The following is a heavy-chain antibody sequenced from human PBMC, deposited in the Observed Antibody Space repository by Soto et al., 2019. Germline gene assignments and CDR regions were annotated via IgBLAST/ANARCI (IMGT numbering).Heavy chain of an antibody. CDR3: ARVGATTWY. Sequence: VGSLRLSCSVSGFTFSSYWMHWVRQAPGKGLVWVSRVNSDGSITNYADAVKGRFTISRDNAKNTLYLQMDGLRAEDTAVYYCARVGATTWYWGQGTLVTVSS. CDR2: VNSDGSIT. CDR1: GFTFSSYW. J-gene: IGHJ4*02. V-gene: IGHV3-74*01. D-gene: IGHD1-26*01.